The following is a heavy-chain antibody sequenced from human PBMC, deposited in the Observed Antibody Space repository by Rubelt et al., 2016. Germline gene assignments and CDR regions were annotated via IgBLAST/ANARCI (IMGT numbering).Heavy chain of an antibody. CDR2: IYHSGST. Sequence: QVQLQESGPGLVKPSETLSLTCTVSGYSISSGYYWGWIRQPPGKGLEWIGSIYHSGSTYYNPSLRSRVTISVDTSKNQFPRRLGSGTAADTAVYYCGASKIEVGGTYGDYRHWGQGTLVTVSS. CDR3: GASKIEVGGTYGDYRH. J-gene: IGHJ4*02. V-gene: IGHV4-38-2*02. D-gene: IGHD4-17*01. CDR1: GYSISSGYY.